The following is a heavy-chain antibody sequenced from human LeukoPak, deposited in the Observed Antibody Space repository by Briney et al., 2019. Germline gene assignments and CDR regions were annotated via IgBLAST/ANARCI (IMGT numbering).Heavy chain of an antibody. V-gene: IGHV5-51*01. J-gene: IGHJ4*02. Sequence: GESLQISCQGSGYSFTSYWIGWVRQMPGKGLEWMGIIHPGDSDTRYSPSFQGQVTISADKSISTAYLQWSSLKASDTAMYYCAIRRIAAAGRTFDYWGQGTLVTVSS. CDR1: GYSFTSYW. D-gene: IGHD6-13*01. CDR3: AIRRIAAAGRTFDY. CDR2: IHPGDSDT.